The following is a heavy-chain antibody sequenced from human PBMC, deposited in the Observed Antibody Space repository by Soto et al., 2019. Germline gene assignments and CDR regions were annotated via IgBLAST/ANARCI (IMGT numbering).Heavy chain of an antibody. CDR2: IVPKLGTV. CDR1: GGIFSRHA. Sequence: QVQLVQSGAEVKKTGSSVKVSCKISGGIFSRHAIDWVRQAPGQGLEWMGGIVPKLGTVIYAQNFQARVTISAGELINTSYLDLSGLTCGDAAVYYCARPRTYDYESDGYYSHQFDDWGQGTLVTVSS. CDR3: ARPRTYDYESDGYYSHQFDD. D-gene: IGHD3-22*01. J-gene: IGHJ5*02. V-gene: IGHV1-69*01.